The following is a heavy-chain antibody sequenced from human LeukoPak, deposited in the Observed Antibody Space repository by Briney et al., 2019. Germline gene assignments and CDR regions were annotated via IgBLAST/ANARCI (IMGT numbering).Heavy chain of an antibody. J-gene: IGHJ4*02. CDR3: ATATPMVRGVERFDY. CDR1: GYTLTEIS. Sequence: ASVKVSCKVSGYTLTEISMHWVRQAPGKGLEWMGGFDPEDGERIYAQKFQGRVTMTEDTSTDTAYMELSSLRSEDTAGYYCATATPMVRGVERFDYWGQGTLVTVSS. V-gene: IGHV1-24*01. CDR2: FDPEDGER. D-gene: IGHD3-10*01.